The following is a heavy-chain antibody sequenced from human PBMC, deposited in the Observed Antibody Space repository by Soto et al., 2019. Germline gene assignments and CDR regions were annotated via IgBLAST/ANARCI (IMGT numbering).Heavy chain of an antibody. CDR1: GFTFSDSG. CDR2: TGGSGVNT. CDR3: ARHRGIYFRADFGF. D-gene: IGHD1-26*01. V-gene: IGHV3-23*01. J-gene: IGHJ4*03. Sequence: HGGSMRLCCAASGFTFSDSGMGWVRQAPGKGLEWVSATGGSGVNTYHADSARGRFTISRDNSKNTLYLQMDNLRAEDTAVYYCARHRGIYFRADFGFWVDGILGTGSS.